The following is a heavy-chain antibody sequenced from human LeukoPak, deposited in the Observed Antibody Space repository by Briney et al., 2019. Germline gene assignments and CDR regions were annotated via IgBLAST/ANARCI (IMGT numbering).Heavy chain of an antibody. J-gene: IGHJ4*02. CDR1: GFTFSSYA. Sequence: PGGSLRLSCAASGFTFSSYAMSWVRQAPGKGRKGVSAISGSGGSTYYAASVKGRFTISRDNSKNTLYLQMNSLRAEDTAVYYCAKVARGLQLNAHLDYWGQGTLVTVSS. V-gene: IGHV3-23*01. D-gene: IGHD6-13*01. CDR3: AKVARGLQLNAHLDY. CDR2: ISGSGGST.